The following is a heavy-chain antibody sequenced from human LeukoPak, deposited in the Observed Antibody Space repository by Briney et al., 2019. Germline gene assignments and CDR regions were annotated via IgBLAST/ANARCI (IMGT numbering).Heavy chain of an antibody. D-gene: IGHD1-26*01. CDR2: ISGSGGST. V-gene: IGHV3-23*01. CDR3: ARDGAPGHYYYYYMDV. J-gene: IGHJ6*03. CDR1: GFTFSSYA. Sequence: PGGALRLSCAASGFTFSSYAMSWVRQAPGKGLEWVSAISGSGGSTYYADSVKGRFTISRDNSKNTLYLQMGSLRVADMAVYYCARDGAPGHYYYYYMDVWGKGTTVTVSS.